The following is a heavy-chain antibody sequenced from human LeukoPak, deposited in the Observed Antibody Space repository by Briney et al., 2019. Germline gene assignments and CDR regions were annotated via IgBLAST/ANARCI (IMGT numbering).Heavy chain of an antibody. J-gene: IGHJ4*02. CDR1: GFTFRNDW. D-gene: IGHD4-11*01. Sequence: GGSMRLSSAASGFTFRNDWMSWVRQALGKWLGWVASIRPDGRDDYYMDSVKGRFTISRDNAGNSLYLQMSSLRAEDTAVYYCARLMGGVTTYDYWGQGTLVTVSS. CDR2: IRPDGRDD. V-gene: IGHV3-7*01. CDR3: ARLMGGVTTYDY.